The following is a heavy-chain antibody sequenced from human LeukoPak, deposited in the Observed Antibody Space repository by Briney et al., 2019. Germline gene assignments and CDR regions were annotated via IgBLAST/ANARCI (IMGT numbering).Heavy chain of an antibody. CDR3: ARGRLYGSGSYYQNWFDP. CDR2: IYHSGST. D-gene: IGHD3-10*01. Sequence: SQTLSLTCTVSGGSISSGGYYWSWIRQPPGKGLEWIGYIYHSGSTYYNPSLKSRVTISVDRSKNQFSLKLSSVTAADTAVYYCARGRLYGSGSYYQNWFDPWGQGTLVTVSS. CDR1: GGSISSGGYY. V-gene: IGHV4-30-2*01. J-gene: IGHJ5*02.